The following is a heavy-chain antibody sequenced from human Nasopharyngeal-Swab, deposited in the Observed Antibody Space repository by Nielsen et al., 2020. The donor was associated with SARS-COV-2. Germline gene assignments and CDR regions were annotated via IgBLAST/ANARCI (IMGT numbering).Heavy chain of an antibody. J-gene: IGHJ3*02. Sequence: GESLKISCQVSGDRFTNEWIGWVRQMPGKGLEYMGIIYPGDSETRYSPSFLGQVTISADKSINTAYLQWSSLKASDTAMYYCARQQIIGTTAPLGPFDIWGQGTMVTVSS. CDR1: GDRFTNEW. D-gene: IGHD1-1*01. CDR2: IYPGDSET. CDR3: ARQQIIGTTAPLGPFDI. V-gene: IGHV5-51*01.